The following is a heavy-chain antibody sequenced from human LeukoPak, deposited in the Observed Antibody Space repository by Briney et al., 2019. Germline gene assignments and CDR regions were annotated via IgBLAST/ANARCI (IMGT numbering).Heavy chain of an antibody. CDR2: INPNSGGT. Sequence: ASVKVSCKASGYTLTDYYMHWVQQAPGQGLEWMGRINPNSGGTNYAQKFQGRVTMTRDTSISTVYMELSRLRSDDTAVYHCARVGYYESSGYYEYWGQGTLVTVSS. J-gene: IGHJ4*02. D-gene: IGHD3-22*01. CDR3: ARVGYYESSGYYEY. CDR1: GYTLTDYY. V-gene: IGHV1-2*06.